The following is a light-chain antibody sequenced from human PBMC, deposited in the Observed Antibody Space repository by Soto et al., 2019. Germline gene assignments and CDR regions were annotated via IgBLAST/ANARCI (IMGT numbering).Light chain of an antibody. Sequence: QSALTQPASVSGSPGQSITISCTGTSSDVGGYNCVSWYQQHPGKAPKLMIYEVSNRPSGVSNRCSGSKSGNTASLTISGLQAEDEADYYCSSYTSSSTPVVFGGGTKLTVL. J-gene: IGLJ2*01. CDR2: EVS. CDR3: SSYTSSSTPVV. V-gene: IGLV2-14*01. CDR1: SSDVGGYNC.